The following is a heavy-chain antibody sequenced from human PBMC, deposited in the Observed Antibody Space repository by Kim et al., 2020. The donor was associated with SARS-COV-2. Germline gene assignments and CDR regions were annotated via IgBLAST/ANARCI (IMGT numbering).Heavy chain of an antibody. CDR1: GFTFSNYA. Sequence: GGSLILSCAASGFTFSNYAMHWVRQAPGKGLEWVAVISYDGNNKYYADSVKGRFTISRDNSKNTLYLQMNSLRAEDTAVYYCARDQDYWGQGTLVTVSS. CDR2: ISYDGNNK. J-gene: IGHJ4*02. V-gene: IGHV3-30*04. CDR3: ARDQDY.